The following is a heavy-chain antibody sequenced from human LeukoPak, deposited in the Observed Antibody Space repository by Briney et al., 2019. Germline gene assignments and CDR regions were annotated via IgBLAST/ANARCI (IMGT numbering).Heavy chain of an antibody. V-gene: IGHV3-74*01. J-gene: IGHJ4*02. CDR2: IKSDGSST. Sequence: PGGSLRLSCAASGFTFSTFRMHWVRQAPGKGLVWVSRIKSDGSSTYYTDSVKGRFTISRDNSKNTLYLQMNSLRAEDTAVYYCARDLLPRRGYFDDWGQGTLVTVSS. CDR1: GFTFSTFR. D-gene: IGHD2-15*01. CDR3: ARDLLPRRGYFDD.